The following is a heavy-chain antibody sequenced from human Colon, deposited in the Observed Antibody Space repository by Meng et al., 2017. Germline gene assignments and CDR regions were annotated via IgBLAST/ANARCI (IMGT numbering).Heavy chain of an antibody. CDR2: IYHSGST. Sequence: QLPEPGPGLVKPSGTLSLTCAVSGGSISSSNWWSWDRQPPGKGLEWIGEIYHSGSTNYNPSLKSRVTISVGKSKNQFSLKLSSVTAADTAVYYCARVRIYGLSDYWGQGTLVTVSS. CDR3: ARVRIYGLSDY. CDR1: GGSISSSNW. D-gene: IGHD4-17*01. V-gene: IGHV4-4*02. J-gene: IGHJ4*02.